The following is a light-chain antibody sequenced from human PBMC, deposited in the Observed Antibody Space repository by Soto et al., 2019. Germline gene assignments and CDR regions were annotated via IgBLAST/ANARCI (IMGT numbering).Light chain of an antibody. CDR2: GVT. CDR1: KSDIGVYDF. V-gene: IGLV2-8*01. Sequence: QSALTQPPSASGSPGQSVTISCTGTKSDIGVYDFVSWYQQHPGKAPKLMIYGVTERPSGVPDRFSGSKSGNTASLTVSGLQADDEADYYCYSYAGRNIWVFGGGTKVTVL. J-gene: IGLJ3*02. CDR3: YSYAGRNIWV.